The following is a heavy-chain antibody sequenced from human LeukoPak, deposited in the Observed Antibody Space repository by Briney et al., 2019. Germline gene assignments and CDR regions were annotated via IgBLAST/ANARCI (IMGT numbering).Heavy chain of an antibody. CDR2: INPNSGGT. V-gene: IGHV1-2*02. Sequence: ASVKVSCKASGYTFTDYYMHWVRQAPGQGLEWVGWINPNSGGTNYAQRFQGRVTITRDMSTSTAYMELSSLRSEDTAVYYCAADPTYDILTGYMMGDAFDIWGQGTMVTVSS. CDR1: GYTFTDYY. CDR3: AADPTYDILTGYMMGDAFDI. D-gene: IGHD3-9*01. J-gene: IGHJ3*02.